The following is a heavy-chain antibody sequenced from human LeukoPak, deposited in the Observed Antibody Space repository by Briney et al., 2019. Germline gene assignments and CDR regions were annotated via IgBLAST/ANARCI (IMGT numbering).Heavy chain of an antibody. CDR2: THPSGNT. CDR3: ARKAPRKGWFDP. V-gene: IGHV4-4*09. J-gene: IGHJ5*02. Sequence: SETLSLTCTVSGGSNNSYYWSWIRQPPGKGLEWIGYTHPSGNTNYSPSLKSRVTISIDTSRNQFSLKLSSVTAADTAVYYCARKAPRKGWFDPWGQGTLVTVSS. CDR1: GGSNNSYY.